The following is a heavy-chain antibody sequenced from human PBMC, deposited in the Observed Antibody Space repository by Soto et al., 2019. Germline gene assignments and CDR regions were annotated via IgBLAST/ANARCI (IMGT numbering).Heavy chain of an antibody. V-gene: IGHV3-48*01. CDR3: ARGGSSSDNGMEV. CDR2: MSSRSLTI. Sequence: EVQLVESGGGLVQPGGSLRVSCAASGFTFSTYSMNWVRQAPGKGLEWVSYMSSRSLTIYYTDSVKGRFTISRDNAKNSLYLQMNSLRAEDTAVYYCARGGSSSDNGMEVWGQGTTVTVSS. D-gene: IGHD6-6*01. J-gene: IGHJ6*02. CDR1: GFTFSTYS.